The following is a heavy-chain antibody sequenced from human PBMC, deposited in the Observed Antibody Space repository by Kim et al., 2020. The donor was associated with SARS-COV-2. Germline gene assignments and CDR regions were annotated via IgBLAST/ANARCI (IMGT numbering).Heavy chain of an antibody. CDR3: ARLDGTVTTTEYFQH. D-gene: IGHD4-17*01. V-gene: IGHV5-51*01. Sequence: SPSFQGQVTISADKSISTAYLQWSSLKASDTAMYYCARLDGTVTTTEYFQHWGQGTLVTVSS. J-gene: IGHJ1*01.